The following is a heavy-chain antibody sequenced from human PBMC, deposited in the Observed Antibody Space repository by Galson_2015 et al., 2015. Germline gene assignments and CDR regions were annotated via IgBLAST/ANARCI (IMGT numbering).Heavy chain of an antibody. Sequence: LRLSCAASGFTVSTNYMSWVRQAPGKGLEWVSVIYAGGSTYHADSVKGRFTISRDNSKNTLYLQMNSLSAEDTAVYYCARGLYGDYSDYWGQGTLVTVSS. V-gene: IGHV3-53*01. J-gene: IGHJ4*02. CDR1: GFTVSTNY. CDR3: ARGLYGDYSDY. D-gene: IGHD4-17*01. CDR2: IYAGGST.